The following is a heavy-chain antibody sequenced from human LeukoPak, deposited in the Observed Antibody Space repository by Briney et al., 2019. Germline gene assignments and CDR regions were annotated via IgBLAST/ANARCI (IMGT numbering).Heavy chain of an antibody. Sequence: SETLSLTCTVSGGSISSYYWSWIRQPPGKGLERIGYIYYSGSTNYNPSLKSRVTISVDTSKNQFSLKLSSVTAADTAVYYCARVRNSGYDSGIDYWGQGTLVTVSS. CDR2: IYYSGST. CDR3: ARVRNSGYDSGIDY. CDR1: GGSISSYY. D-gene: IGHD5-12*01. V-gene: IGHV4-59*01. J-gene: IGHJ4*02.